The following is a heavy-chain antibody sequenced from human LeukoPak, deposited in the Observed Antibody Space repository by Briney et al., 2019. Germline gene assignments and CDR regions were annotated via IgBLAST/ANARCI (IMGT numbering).Heavy chain of an antibody. V-gene: IGHV4-4*02. D-gene: IGHD4-23*01. J-gene: IGHJ5*02. CDR3: AREPNYGGNYNWFDP. CDR1: GGSISSSNW. Sequence: KTSETLSLTCAVSGGSISSSNWWSWVRQPPGKGLEWIGEIYHSGSTNYNPSLKSRVTISVDKSKNQFSLKLSSVTAADTAVYYCAREPNYGGNYNWFDPWGQGTLVTVSS. CDR2: IYHSGST.